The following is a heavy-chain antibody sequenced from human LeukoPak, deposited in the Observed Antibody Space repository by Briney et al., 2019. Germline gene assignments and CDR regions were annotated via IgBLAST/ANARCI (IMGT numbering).Heavy chain of an antibody. J-gene: IGHJ3*02. CDR1: GFTFSSYW. CDR3: ARGAWIQLWFDAFDI. CDR2: INGDGSGT. Sequence: PGGSLRLSCSASGFTFSSYWMHWVRQAPGKGLVWVPHINGDGSGTTYADSVKGRFTISRDNAKNTLDLQMNSLRGEDTAVYYCARGAWIQLWFDAFDIWGQGTMVTVSS. V-gene: IGHV3-74*01. D-gene: IGHD5-18*01.